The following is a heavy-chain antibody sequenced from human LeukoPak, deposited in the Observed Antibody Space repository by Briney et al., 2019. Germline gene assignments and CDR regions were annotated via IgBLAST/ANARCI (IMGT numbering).Heavy chain of an antibody. CDR1: GFTFDDYA. V-gene: IGHV3-9*01. CDR3: AKDIGELADAFDI. J-gene: IGHJ3*02. D-gene: IGHD1-26*01. CDR2: ISWNSGSI. Sequence: GRSLRLSCAASGFTFDDYAMHWVRQAPGKGLEWVSGISWNSGSIGYADSVKGRFTISRDNAKNSLYLQMNSLRAEDTALYYCAKDIGELADAFDIWGQGTMVTVSS.